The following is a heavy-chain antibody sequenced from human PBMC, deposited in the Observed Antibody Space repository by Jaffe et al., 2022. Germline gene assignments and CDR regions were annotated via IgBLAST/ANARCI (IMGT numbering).Heavy chain of an antibody. CDR2: INHSGST. J-gene: IGHJ3*02. D-gene: IGHD1-26*01. V-gene: IGHV4-34*01. CDR3: ARGVPRLWELLRGDAFDI. Sequence: QVQLQQWGAGLLKPSETLSLTCAVYGGSFSGYYWSWIRQPPGKGLEWIGEINHSGSTNYNPSLKSRVTISVDTSKNQFSLKLSSVTAADTAVYYCARGVPRLWELLRGDAFDIWGQGTMVTVSS. CDR1: GGSFSGYY.